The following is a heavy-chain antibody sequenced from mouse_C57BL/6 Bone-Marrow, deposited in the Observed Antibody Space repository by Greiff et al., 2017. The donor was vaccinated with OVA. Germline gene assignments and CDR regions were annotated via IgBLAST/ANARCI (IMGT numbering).Heavy chain of an antibody. D-gene: IGHD1-1*01. V-gene: IGHV1-55*01. CDR2: IYPGSGST. Sequence: QVQLQQPGAELVKPGASVKMSCKASGYTFTSYWITWVKQRPGQGLEWIGDIYPGSGSTNYNEKFKSKATLTVDTSSSTAYMQLSSLTSEDSAVYYCARSPYYYGSSYDGYFDVWGTGTTVTVSS. CDR3: ARSPYYYGSSYDGYFDV. CDR1: GYTFTSYW. J-gene: IGHJ1*03.